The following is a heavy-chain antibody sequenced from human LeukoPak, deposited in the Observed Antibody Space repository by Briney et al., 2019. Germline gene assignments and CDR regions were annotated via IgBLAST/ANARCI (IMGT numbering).Heavy chain of an antibody. CDR2: INPNGGGT. Sequence: ASVKVSCKASGYTFTGYYMHWVRQAPGQGLEWMGWINPNGGGTNYAQKFQGRVTMTRDTSISTAYMELSRLRSDDTAVYYCAREGTYCSSTSCSLTGFDPWGQGTLVTVSS. D-gene: IGHD2-2*01. CDR1: GYTFTGYY. V-gene: IGHV1-2*02. CDR3: AREGTYCSSTSCSLTGFDP. J-gene: IGHJ5*02.